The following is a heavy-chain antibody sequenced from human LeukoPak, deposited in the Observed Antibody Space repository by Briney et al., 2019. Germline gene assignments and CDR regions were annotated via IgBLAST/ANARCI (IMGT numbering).Heavy chain of an antibody. CDR2: INPNRGGT. V-gene: IGHV1-2*02. CDR1: GYTFTAYQ. J-gene: IGHJ4*02. D-gene: IGHD4-17*01. Sequence: ASVKVSCKASGYTFTAYQMHWVRQAPGQGLEWMGWINPNRGGTNCPQKFQGRVTMTRDTSISTAYLEVSSLTSDDTAVYFCARGRGMTTVTYFDYWGQGVLVTVSS. CDR3: ARGRGMTTVTYFDY.